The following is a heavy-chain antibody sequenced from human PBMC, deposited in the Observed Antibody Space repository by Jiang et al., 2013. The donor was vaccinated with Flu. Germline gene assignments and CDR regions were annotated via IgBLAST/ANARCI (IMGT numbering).Heavy chain of an antibody. CDR3: ARDIPRDQRLTKHHFDP. Sequence: SGSGLVKPSQTLSLTCTVSGGSLTSGNYYWSWIRQPAGKGLEWIGRVYTSGSTNYNPSLKRRVTISVDTSKNQFSLKLSSVTAADTAVYYCARDIPRDQRLTKHHFDPWGQGTLVTVSS. J-gene: IGHJ5*02. CDR2: VYTSGST. CDR1: GGSLTSGNYY. D-gene: IGHD6-25*01. V-gene: IGHV4-61*02.